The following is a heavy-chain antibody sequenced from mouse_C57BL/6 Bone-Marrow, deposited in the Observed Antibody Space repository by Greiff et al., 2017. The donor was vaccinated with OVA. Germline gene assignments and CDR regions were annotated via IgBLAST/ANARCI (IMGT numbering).Heavy chain of an antibody. CDR1: GYAFSSSW. CDR2: IYPGDGDT. Sequence: QVQLQQSGPELVKPGASVKISCKASGYAFSSSWMNWVKQRPGKGLEWIGRIYPGDGDTNYNGKFKGKATLTADKSSSTAYMQLSSLTSEDCAVYFCARGITTVVATDFDYWGQGTTLTVSS. J-gene: IGHJ2*01. CDR3: ARGITTVVATDFDY. D-gene: IGHD1-1*01. V-gene: IGHV1-82*01.